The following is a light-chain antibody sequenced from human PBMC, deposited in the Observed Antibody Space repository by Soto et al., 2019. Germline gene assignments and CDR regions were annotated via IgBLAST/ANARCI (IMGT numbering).Light chain of an antibody. Sequence: EIVLTQSPGTLSLSPGDRATLSCRASQSDGSNYLAWYQQKPGQAPRLLIYGASNRATGIPDTFSGSGSGTDFTLTISRLEPEDFAVYYCQQYGSAPSTFGGGTKVEIK. J-gene: IGKJ4*01. CDR1: QSDGSNY. CDR3: QQYGSAPST. CDR2: GAS. V-gene: IGKV3-20*01.